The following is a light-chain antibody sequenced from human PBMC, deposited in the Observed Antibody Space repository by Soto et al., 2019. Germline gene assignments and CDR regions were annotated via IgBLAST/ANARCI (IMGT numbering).Light chain of an antibody. CDR2: DAS. CDR3: QQYGGSPRT. V-gene: IGKV3-20*01. CDR1: QSVSSSS. J-gene: IGKJ1*01. Sequence: EIVLAQSPVTLSLSPAERSTLSCMASQSVSSSSLAWYQQKRGQAPRLLIHDASSRATGIPDRFSGSGSGTDFTLTISRLEPEDFAVYYCQQYGGSPRTFGQGTKVDIK.